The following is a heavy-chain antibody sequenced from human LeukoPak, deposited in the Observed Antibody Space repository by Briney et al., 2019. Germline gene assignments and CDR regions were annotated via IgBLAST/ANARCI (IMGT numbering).Heavy chain of an antibody. CDR2: INPNSGGT. CDR3: ARDRPLDADDYYGFYYFDY. V-gene: IGHV1-2*02. D-gene: IGHD3-10*01. Sequence: ASVKVSCKASGYTFTGYYMHWVRQAPGQGLEWMGWINPNSGGTNYAQKFQGRVTMTRDTSISTAYMELNRLRSDDTAVYYCARDRPLDADDYYGFYYFDYWGQGTLVTVSS. CDR1: GYTFTGYY. J-gene: IGHJ4*02.